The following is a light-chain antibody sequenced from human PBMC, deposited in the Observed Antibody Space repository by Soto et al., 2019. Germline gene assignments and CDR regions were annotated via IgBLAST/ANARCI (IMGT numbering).Light chain of an antibody. CDR3: CSDAGSYVV. CDR2: DVS. V-gene: IGLV2-11*01. Sequence: QSVLTQPRSVSGAPGQSFTISCTGTSSDVGGYNYVSWYQQHTGKAPKLMIYDVSKRPSGVPDRFSGSKSGNTASLTISGIQAEDEADYYCCSDAGSYVVFGGGTKLAVL. CDR1: SSDVGGYNY. J-gene: IGLJ2*01.